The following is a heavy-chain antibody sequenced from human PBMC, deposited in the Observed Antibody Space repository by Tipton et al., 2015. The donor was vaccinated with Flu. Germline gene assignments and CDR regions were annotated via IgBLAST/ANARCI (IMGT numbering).Heavy chain of an antibody. CDR2: INPSGGSA. CDR1: GYTFTSYY. J-gene: IGHJ3*02. CDR3: ARSRPYYYDSRNAFDI. V-gene: IGHV1-46*01. Sequence: QLVQSGAEVKKPGASVKVSCKASGYTFTSYYMHWVRQAPGQGLEWMGIINPSGGSASYAQKFQGRVTMTRDTSTSTVYMELSSLRSEETAVYYCARSRPYYYDSRNAFDIWGQGTMVTVSS. D-gene: IGHD3-22*01.